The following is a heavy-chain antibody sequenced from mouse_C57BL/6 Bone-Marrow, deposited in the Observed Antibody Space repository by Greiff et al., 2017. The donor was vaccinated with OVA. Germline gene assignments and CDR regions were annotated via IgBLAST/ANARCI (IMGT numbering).Heavy chain of an antibody. V-gene: IGHV5-4*01. D-gene: IGHD4-1*01. CDR2: ISDGGSYT. CDR3: ARDPGRGGAPFDY. Sequence: VHLVESGGGLVKPGGSLKLSCAASGFTFSSYAMSWVRQTPEKRLEWVATISDGGSYTYYPDNVKGRFTISRDNAKNNLYLQMSHLKSEDTAMYYCARDPGRGGAPFDYWGQGTTLTVSS. J-gene: IGHJ2*01. CDR1: GFTFSSYA.